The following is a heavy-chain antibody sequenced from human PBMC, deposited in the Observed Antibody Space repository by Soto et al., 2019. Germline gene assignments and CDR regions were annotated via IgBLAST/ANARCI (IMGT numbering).Heavy chain of an antibody. CDR3: ASGIRGVGAAGAVAWFDP. CDR1: DGSFSGYY. Sequence: PXGTLALTCAVSDGSFSGYYWSGIRQPPGKGLEWIGEINHVGNTNYNPSLKSRVTISVDPSKKQFSLNLSSVTAADTAVYYCASGIRGVGAAGAVAWFDPWGQGTLVTVSS. D-gene: IGHD6-13*01. J-gene: IGHJ5*02. CDR2: INHVGNT. V-gene: IGHV4-34*01.